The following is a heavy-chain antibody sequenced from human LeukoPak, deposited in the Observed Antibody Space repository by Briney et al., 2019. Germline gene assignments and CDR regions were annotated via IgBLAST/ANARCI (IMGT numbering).Heavy chain of an antibody. J-gene: IGHJ6*03. CDR3: ARDDFWSGYPAYYYYYMDV. CDR1: GFTFSSYW. Sequence: GGSLRLSCPASGFTFSSYWMSWLRPAPGKGLEWVANIKQDGSEKYYVDSVKGRFTISRDNAKNSLYLQMNSLRAEDTAVYYCARDDFWSGYPAYYYYYMDVWGKGTTVTVSS. V-gene: IGHV3-7*01. D-gene: IGHD3-3*01. CDR2: IKQDGSEK.